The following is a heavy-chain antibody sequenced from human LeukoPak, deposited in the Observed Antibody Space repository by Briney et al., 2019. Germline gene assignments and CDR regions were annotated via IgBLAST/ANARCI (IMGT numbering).Heavy chain of an antibody. V-gene: IGHV1-2*02. D-gene: IGHD3-3*01. CDR3: ARVSYDFWSGYFKWFDP. Sequence: XPNSGGTNYAQKFQGRVTMTRDTSISTAYMELSRLRSDDTAVYYCARVSYDFWSGYFKWFDPWGQGTLVTVSS. CDR2: XPNSGGT. J-gene: IGHJ5*02.